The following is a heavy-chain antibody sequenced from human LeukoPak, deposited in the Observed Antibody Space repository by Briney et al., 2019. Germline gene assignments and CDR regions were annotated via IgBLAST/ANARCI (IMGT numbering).Heavy chain of an antibody. Sequence: ASVKVSCKASGYTFTGYYMHWVRQAPGQGLEWMGWINPNSGGTNYAQKFQGRVTMTRDTPTSTAYMELSRLRSDDTAVYYCARAKYSGYDHEWNYWGQGTLVTASS. D-gene: IGHD5-12*01. CDR3: ARAKYSGYDHEWNY. J-gene: IGHJ4*02. CDR2: INPNSGGT. V-gene: IGHV1-2*02. CDR1: GYTFTGYY.